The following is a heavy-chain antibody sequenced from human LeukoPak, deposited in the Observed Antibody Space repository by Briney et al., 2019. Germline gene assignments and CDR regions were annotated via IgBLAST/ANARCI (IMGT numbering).Heavy chain of an antibody. J-gene: IGHJ4*02. CDR2: IYYSGST. D-gene: IGHD3-10*01. CDR3: ARHGGSGSYYIFDY. V-gene: IGHV4-59*08. CDR1: GGSISSYY. Sequence: SETLSLTCTVSGGSISSYYWSWIRQPPGKGLEWIGYIYYSGSTNYNPSLKSRVTISVDTSKNQFSLKLSSVTAADTAVYYCARHGGSGSYYIFDYWGQGTLVTVSS.